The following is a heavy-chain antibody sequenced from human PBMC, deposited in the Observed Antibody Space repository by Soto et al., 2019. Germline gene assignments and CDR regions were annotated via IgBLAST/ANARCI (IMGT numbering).Heavy chain of an antibody. CDR3: AREVGEAHDY. CDR2: ISTYNGET. D-gene: IGHD3-16*01. V-gene: IGHV1-18*01. CDR1: GYTLTNYG. Sequence: QVQLVQSGAEVKKPGASVKVSCKASGYTLTNYGINWVRQAPGQGLEWMGWISTYNGETNYAQNFQGRVTMTTDTSTSTAYMELRSLRSDDTVVYYCAREVGEAHDYWGQGTLVTVSS. J-gene: IGHJ4*02.